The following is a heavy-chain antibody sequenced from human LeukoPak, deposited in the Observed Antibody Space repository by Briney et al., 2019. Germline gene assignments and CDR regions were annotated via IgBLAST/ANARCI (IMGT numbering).Heavy chain of an antibody. CDR2: ISSSSSYI. D-gene: IGHD2-8*02. CDR1: GFTFSNAW. CDR3: ARVLFYYYGMDV. J-gene: IGHJ6*02. V-gene: IGHV3-21*01. Sequence: KSGGSLRLSCAASGFTFSNAWMSWVRQAPGKGLEWVSSISSSSSYIYYADSVKGRFTISRDNDKNSLYLQMNSLRAEDTAVYYCARVLFYYYGMDVWGQGTTVTVSS.